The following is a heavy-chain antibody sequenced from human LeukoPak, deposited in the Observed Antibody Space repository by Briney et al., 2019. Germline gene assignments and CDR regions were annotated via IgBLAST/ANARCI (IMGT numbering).Heavy chain of an antibody. CDR2: ISHDLTYQ. D-gene: IGHD3-3*02. J-gene: IGHJ4*02. CDR1: GFTFSDYY. Sequence: PGGSLRLSCAASGFTFSDYYMSWIRQAPGKGLEWVAVISHDLTYQAYADSVKGRFTISRDDSKNTLYVQMNSLRTEDTAFYYCARDVSNYFDYWGLGTLVTVSS. V-gene: IGHV3-30*03. CDR3: ARDVSNYFDY.